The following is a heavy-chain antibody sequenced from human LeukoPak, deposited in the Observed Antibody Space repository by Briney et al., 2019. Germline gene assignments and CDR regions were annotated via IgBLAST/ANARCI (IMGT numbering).Heavy chain of an antibody. Sequence: ASVKVSCKASGYTFTSYYMHWVRQAPGQGLEWMGIINPSGGSTSYAQKFQGRVTMTRNTSISTAYMELSSLRSEDTAVYYCARVHYYYDSSGYYSVDAFDIWGQGTMVTVSS. CDR1: GYTFTSYY. CDR3: ARVHYYYDSSGYYSVDAFDI. CDR2: INPSGGST. J-gene: IGHJ3*02. V-gene: IGHV1-46*01. D-gene: IGHD3-22*01.